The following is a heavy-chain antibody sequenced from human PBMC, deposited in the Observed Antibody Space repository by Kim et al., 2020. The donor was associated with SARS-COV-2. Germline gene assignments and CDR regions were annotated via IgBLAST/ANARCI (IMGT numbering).Heavy chain of an antibody. Sequence: IGYAASVKGRFITSRDNAKNSLYLQMNSLRPEVTALYYCARVVLAGGADVWGQGTAVIVSS. CDR3: ARVVLAGGADV. V-gene: IGHV3-9*01. CDR2: I. J-gene: IGHJ6*02. D-gene: IGHD2-21*01.